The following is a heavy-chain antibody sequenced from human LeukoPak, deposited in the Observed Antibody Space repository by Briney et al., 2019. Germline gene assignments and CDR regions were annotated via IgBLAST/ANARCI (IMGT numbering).Heavy chain of an antibody. CDR3: ARVGGYDTFNWFDP. CDR2: IIPIFGTA. V-gene: IGHV1-69*05. CDR1: GGTFSSYA. D-gene: IGHD5-12*01. J-gene: IGHJ5*02. Sequence: GASVKVSCKASGGTFSSYAISWVRQAPGQGLEWMGGIIPIFGTANYAQKFQGRVTITTDESTSTAYMELSSLRSEYTAVYYCARVGGYDTFNWFDPWGQGTLVTVSS.